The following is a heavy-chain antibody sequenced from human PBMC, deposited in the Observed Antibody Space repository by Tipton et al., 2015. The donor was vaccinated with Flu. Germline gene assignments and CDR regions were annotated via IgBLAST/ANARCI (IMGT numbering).Heavy chain of an antibody. D-gene: IGHD6-6*01. CDR3: ARDPLTVEGTSIDWFDP. CDR2: IYHSETT. CDR1: GVSINSRDYS. Sequence: TLSLTCSVSGVSINSRDYSWAWIRQPPGKGLEWIGTIYHSETTYYNPSLKSRVTMSVNTSENRFSLQLSSVTAADTAVYYCARDPLTVEGTSIDWFDPWGPGILVTVST. J-gene: IGHJ5*02. V-gene: IGHV4-39*07.